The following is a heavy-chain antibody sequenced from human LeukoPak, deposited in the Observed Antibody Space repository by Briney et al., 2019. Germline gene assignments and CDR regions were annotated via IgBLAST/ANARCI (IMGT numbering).Heavy chain of an antibody. Sequence: SETLSLTCTVSGGSISSYYWSWIRQPAGKGLEWIGRIYTSGSTNYNPSLKSRVTMSVDTSKNQFSLKLSSVTAADTAVYYCARDSSSWHKGDWFDPWGQGTLVTVSS. CDR3: ARDSSSWHKGDWFDP. CDR1: GGSISSYY. J-gene: IGHJ5*02. CDR2: IYTSGST. D-gene: IGHD6-13*01. V-gene: IGHV4-4*07.